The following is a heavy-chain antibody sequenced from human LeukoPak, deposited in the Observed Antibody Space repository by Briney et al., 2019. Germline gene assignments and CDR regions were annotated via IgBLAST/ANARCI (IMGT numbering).Heavy chain of an antibody. CDR1: RFTFSNHA. D-gene: IGHD2-15*01. CDR2: ISGSGGST. J-gene: IGHJ4*02. Sequence: GGSLRLSCAASRFTFSNHAMTWVRQAPGKGLEWVSTISGSGGSTYYADSVKGRFPISRDNSKNTLNLQMNSLTAEDTAVYYCAKVPQGYCSGGSCYSGYFDYWGQGTLVTVSS. V-gene: IGHV3-23*01. CDR3: AKVPQGYCSGGSCYSGYFDY.